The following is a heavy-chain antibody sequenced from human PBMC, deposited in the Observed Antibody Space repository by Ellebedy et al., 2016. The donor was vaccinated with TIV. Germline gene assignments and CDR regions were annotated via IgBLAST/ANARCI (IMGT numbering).Heavy chain of an antibody. CDR1: GGSISSYY. CDR3: ARHNPAAGRPVDY. Sequence: MPSETLSLTCTVSGGSISSYYWSWIRQPPGKGLEWIGYISYSGSTNYNPSLKSRVTMSVDTSKNEFSLRLSSVTAADTAVYYCARHNPAAGRPVDYWGQGTLVTVSS. CDR2: ISYSGST. J-gene: IGHJ4*02. D-gene: IGHD6-13*01. V-gene: IGHV4-59*08.